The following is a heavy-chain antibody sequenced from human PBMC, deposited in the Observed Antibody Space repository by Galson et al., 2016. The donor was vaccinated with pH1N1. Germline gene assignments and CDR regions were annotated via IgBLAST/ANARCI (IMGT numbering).Heavy chain of an antibody. CDR1: GFTFSSFA. CDR3: ARDLRPSSSGYYSLDY. D-gene: IGHD3-22*01. V-gene: IGHV3-64*01. Sequence: SLRLSCAASGFTFSSFAMHWVRQAPGKGLEYVSAISYNGGSTYYGNSVKGRFTISRDNSKNTLYLQMGSLRADDTAVHYCARDLRPSSSGYYSLDYWGQGTLVTVSS. J-gene: IGHJ4*02. CDR2: ISYNGGST.